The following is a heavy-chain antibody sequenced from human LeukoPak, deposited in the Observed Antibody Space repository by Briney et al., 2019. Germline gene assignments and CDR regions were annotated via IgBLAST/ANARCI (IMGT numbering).Heavy chain of an antibody. J-gene: IGHJ3*02. Sequence: KHGESLKISCKGSGYSFTSYWIGWVRQMPGKGLEWMGIVYPGDSDTRYSPSFQGQVTISADKSISTAYLQWSSLKASDTAMYYCARDSSGYPDAFDIWGQGTMVTVSS. CDR1: GYSFTSYW. CDR3: ARDSSGYPDAFDI. D-gene: IGHD3-22*01. V-gene: IGHV5-51*01. CDR2: VYPGDSDT.